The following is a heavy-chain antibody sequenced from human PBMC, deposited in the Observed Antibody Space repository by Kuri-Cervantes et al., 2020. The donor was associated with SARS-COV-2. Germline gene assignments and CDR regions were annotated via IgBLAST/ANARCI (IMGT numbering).Heavy chain of an antibody. J-gene: IGHJ5*02. Sequence: GSLRLSCTVSGGSISSSSYYWGWIRQPPGKGLEWIGEINHSGSTNYNPSLKSRVTISVDTSKNQFSLKLSPVTAADTAVYYCARVGHHFSTDFWSGYREASNWFDPWGQGTLVTVSS. V-gene: IGHV4-39*07. CDR1: GGSISSSSYY. CDR2: INHSGST. D-gene: IGHD3-3*01. CDR3: ARVGHHFSTDFWSGYREASNWFDP.